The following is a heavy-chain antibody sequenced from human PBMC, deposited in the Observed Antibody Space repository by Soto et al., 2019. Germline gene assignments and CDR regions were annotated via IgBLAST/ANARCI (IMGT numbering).Heavy chain of an antibody. J-gene: IGHJ4*02. CDR1: GITFSGSA. Sequence: GGSLRLSCTISGITFSGSAMHWVRQAPGKGLEWVSAISGNGGGTYYADSLKGRFTISRDNSEKTVYLQMSSLTADDTAVYYCAKGLSGSSFDVFTLPDYWGQGTLVTVSS. D-gene: IGHD3-9*01. CDR3: AKGLSGSSFDVFTLPDY. CDR2: ISGNGGGT. V-gene: IGHV3-23*01.